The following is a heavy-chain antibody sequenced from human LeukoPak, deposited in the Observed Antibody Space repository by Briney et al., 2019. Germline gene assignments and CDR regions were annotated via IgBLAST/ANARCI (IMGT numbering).Heavy chain of an antibody. Sequence: PGRSLRLSCAASGFTFTSYGTHWVLQTPLKGQEWAAFISLDGRGQYYVVPVKGRFTISTDNSKNTLYLDMNSLRTEDTAVYYCAIPYGDYVYWGQGMLVTVSS. CDR3: AIPYGDYVY. CDR2: ISLDGRGQ. V-gene: IGHV3-30*03. CDR1: GFTFTSYG. J-gene: IGHJ4*02. D-gene: IGHD4-17*01.